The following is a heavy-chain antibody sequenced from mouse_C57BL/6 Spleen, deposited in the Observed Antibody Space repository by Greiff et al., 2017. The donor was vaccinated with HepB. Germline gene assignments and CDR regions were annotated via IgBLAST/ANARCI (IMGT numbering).Heavy chain of an antibody. CDR3: ARREGNYGYDGGYFDY. Sequence: EVKVVESEGGLVQPGSSMKLSCTASGFTFSDYYMAWVRQVPEKGLEWVANINYDGSSTYYLDSLKSRFIISRDNAKNILYLQMSSLKSEDTATYYCARREGNYGYDGGYFDYWGQGTTLTVSS. V-gene: IGHV5-16*01. J-gene: IGHJ2*01. CDR2: INYDGSST. D-gene: IGHD2-2*01. CDR1: GFTFSDYY.